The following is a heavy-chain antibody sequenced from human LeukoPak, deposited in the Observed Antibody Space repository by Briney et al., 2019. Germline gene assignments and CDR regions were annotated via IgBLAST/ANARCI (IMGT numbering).Heavy chain of an antibody. J-gene: IGHJ5*02. CDR1: GGSISSYY. D-gene: IGHD3-3*01. Sequence: SETLSLTCTVSGGSISSYYWSWIRQPPGKGLEWIGYIYYSGSTNHNPSLKSRVTISVDTSKNQFSLKLSSVTAADTAVYYCARELRFLEWSKNWFDPWGQGTLVTVSS. V-gene: IGHV4-59*01. CDR3: ARELRFLEWSKNWFDP. CDR2: IYYSGST.